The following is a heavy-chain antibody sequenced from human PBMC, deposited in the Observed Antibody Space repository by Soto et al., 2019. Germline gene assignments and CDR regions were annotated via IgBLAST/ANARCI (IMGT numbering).Heavy chain of an antibody. V-gene: IGHV3-30-3*01. D-gene: IGHD6-6*01. CDR1: GFTFSSYA. CDR2: ISYDGSNK. Sequence: QVQLVESGGGVVQPGRSLRLSCAASGFTFSSYAMHWVRQAPGKGLEWVAVISYDGSNKYYADSVKGRFTISRDNSKNTLYLQMNSLRAEDTAVYYCARDQSIAARLTGRLQHWGQGTLVTVSS. J-gene: IGHJ1*01. CDR3: ARDQSIAARLTGRLQH.